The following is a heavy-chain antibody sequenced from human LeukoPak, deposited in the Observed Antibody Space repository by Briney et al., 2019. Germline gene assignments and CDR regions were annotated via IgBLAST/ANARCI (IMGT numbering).Heavy chain of an antibody. D-gene: IGHD3-10*01. Sequence: SETLSLTCTVSGGSISSSSYYWGWIRQPPGKGLEWIGSIYYSGSTYYNPSLKSRVTISVDTSKNQFSLKLSSVTAADTAVYYCAPVQGSGSPQSYYFDYWGQGTLVTVSS. CDR1: GGSISSSSYY. CDR2: IYYSGST. CDR3: APVQGSGSPQSYYFDY. V-gene: IGHV4-39*07. J-gene: IGHJ4*02.